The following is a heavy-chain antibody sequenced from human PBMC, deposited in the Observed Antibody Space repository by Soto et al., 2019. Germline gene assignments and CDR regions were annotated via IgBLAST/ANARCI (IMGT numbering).Heavy chain of an antibody. D-gene: IGHD6-13*01. CDR1: GYTFTSYD. Sequence: ASVKVSCKASGYTFTSYDINWVRQATGQGLEWMGWMNPNSGNTGYAQKIQGRVTITRNTSISTAYMELSSLRSEDTAVYYCARDGRAAAGGYGMDVWGQGTTVTVSS. J-gene: IGHJ6*02. CDR3: ARDGRAAAGGYGMDV. CDR2: MNPNSGNT. V-gene: IGHV1-8*01.